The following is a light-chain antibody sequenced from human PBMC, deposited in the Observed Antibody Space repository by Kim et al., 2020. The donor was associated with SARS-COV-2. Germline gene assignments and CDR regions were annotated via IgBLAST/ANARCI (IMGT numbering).Light chain of an antibody. CDR2: AAI. CDR1: QIVSSY. Sequence: DIQMTQSPSSLSASVGDRVTITCRASQIVSSYLNWYQQKPGQATKLLIYAAINLQGGVPSRFSGSGSGTDFTLAINSLQPEDFAIYYCQQTYNNHPTFGQGTKVDIK. V-gene: IGKV1-39*01. CDR3: QQTYNNHPT. J-gene: IGKJ1*01.